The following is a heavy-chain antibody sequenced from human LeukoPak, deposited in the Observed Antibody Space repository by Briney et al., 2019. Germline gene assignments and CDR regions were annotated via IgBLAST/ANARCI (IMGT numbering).Heavy chain of an antibody. Sequence: PGGSLRLSCSASGFTFSSYAMHWVRQAPGKGLEYVSAISSNGGSTYYADSVKGRFTTSRDNSKNTLYLQMSSLRAEDTAVYYCARVDRGNDYDYWGQGTLVTVSS. CDR3: ARVDRGNDYDY. CDR1: GFTFSSYA. J-gene: IGHJ4*02. D-gene: IGHD5-12*01. V-gene: IGHV3-64D*06. CDR2: ISSNGGST.